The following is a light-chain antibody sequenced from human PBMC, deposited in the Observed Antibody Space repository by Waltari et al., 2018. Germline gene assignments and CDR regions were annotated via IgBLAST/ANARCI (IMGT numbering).Light chain of an antibody. Sequence: MQMTQSQSSLSASVEETVTVTCRSSQGISSWLAWYQQKPGQAPKLLIYAASSLQSGVPSRFSGSGSGTDYTLTISSLQPEDFATYYCQQRYNTPFTFGPGTKLDIK. J-gene: IGKJ3*01. CDR2: AAS. V-gene: IGKV1-12*01. CDR3: QQRYNTPFT. CDR1: QGISSW.